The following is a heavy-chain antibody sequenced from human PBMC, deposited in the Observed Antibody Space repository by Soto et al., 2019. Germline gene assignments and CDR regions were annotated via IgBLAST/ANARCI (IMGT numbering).Heavy chain of an antibody. CDR2: ISSSGGNI. CDR1: GFTFNSFS. Sequence: GGSLSLSCAASGFTFNSFSMNWVRQAPGKGLEWVSCISSSGGNIYYVDSVKGRFTISRDNAKNSLYLQMNSLRVEDTAVYYCAREIFGRLWGEGTLVTVSS. CDR3: AREIFGRL. V-gene: IGHV3-48*01. D-gene: IGHD3-10*01. J-gene: IGHJ4*02.